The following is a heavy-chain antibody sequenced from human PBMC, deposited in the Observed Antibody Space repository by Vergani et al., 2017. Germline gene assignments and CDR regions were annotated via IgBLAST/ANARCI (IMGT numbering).Heavy chain of an antibody. CDR2: INNSGST. J-gene: IGHJ4*02. CDR3: ARGDIGSNDILTGSFDC. D-gene: IGHD3-9*01. CDR1: GGSFSGYY. V-gene: IGHV4-34*01. Sequence: QVQLQQWGAGLLKPSETLSLTCAVYGGSFSGYYWSWIRQPPGKGLEWIGEINNSGSTNYNPSLKSRVTISVDTSKNQFSLKLSSVTAADTAVYYCARGDIGSNDILTGSFDCWGQGTLVTVSS.